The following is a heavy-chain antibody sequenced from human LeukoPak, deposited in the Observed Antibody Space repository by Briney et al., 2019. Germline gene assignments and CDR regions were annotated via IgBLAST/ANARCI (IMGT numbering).Heavy chain of an antibody. V-gene: IGHV3-23*01. D-gene: IGHD3-10*01. CDR3: AKAGVTMIRGVPIDY. CDR2: ISGRGSST. Sequence: GGSLRLSCAASGFTFSSYVMSWVRQAPGKGLEWVSGISGRGSSTYYADSVKGRFTISRDNSKNTLYLQMNSLRAEDMAVYYCAKAGVTMIRGVPIDYWGQGTLVTVSS. J-gene: IGHJ4*02. CDR1: GFTFSSYV.